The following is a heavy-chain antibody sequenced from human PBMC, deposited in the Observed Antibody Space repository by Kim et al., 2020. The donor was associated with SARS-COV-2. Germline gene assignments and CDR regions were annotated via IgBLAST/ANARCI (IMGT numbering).Heavy chain of an antibody. V-gene: IGHV6-1*01. CDR3: ARDRYYDSSDAGAFDI. J-gene: IGHJ3*02. Sequence: VKSRITINPDTSKNQFSLQLNSVTPEDTAVYYCARDRYYDSSDAGAFDIWGQGTMVTVSS. D-gene: IGHD3-22*01.